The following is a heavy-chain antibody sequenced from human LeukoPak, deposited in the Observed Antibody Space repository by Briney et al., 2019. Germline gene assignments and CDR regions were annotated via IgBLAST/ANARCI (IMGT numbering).Heavy chain of an antibody. Sequence: GASVKVSCQACGYTFTGYYMHWVGQPTGQGHDWMGWINPNSGGTNYAQKFQGRVTMTRDTSISTAYMELSRLRSDGTAVYYCARGKVRGVRFDYWGQGTLVTVSS. CDR1: GYTFTGYY. J-gene: IGHJ4*02. V-gene: IGHV1-2*02. CDR2: INPNSGGT. D-gene: IGHD3-10*01. CDR3: ARGKVRGVRFDY.